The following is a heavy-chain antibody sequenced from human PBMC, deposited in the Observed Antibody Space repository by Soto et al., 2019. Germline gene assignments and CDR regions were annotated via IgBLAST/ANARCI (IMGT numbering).Heavy chain of an antibody. CDR3: ARASVSGRRFDY. CDR1: GYTLSSYY. CDR2: INTGGGST. Sequence: GASVKVSCKASGYTLSSYYMHWVRQAPGQGLEWMGIINTGGGSTTYAQKFQGRVTMTRDTSTSTVYMELSSLTSEDTAVYYCARASVSGRRFDYWGEGTLGTVS. V-gene: IGHV1-46*03. D-gene: IGHD6-19*01. J-gene: IGHJ4*02.